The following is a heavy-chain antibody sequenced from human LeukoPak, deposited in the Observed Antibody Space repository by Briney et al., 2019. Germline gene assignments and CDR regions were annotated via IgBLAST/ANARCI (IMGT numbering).Heavy chain of an antibody. CDR1: GGSISGGDYY. CDR2: IYYSGST. J-gene: IGHJ3*02. CDR3: ARDLYSSGWSRNDI. Sequence: PSQTLSLTCTVSGGSISGGDYYWSWIRQPPGKGLEWIGYIYYSGSTNYNPSLKSRVTISVDTSKNQFSLKLSSVTAADTAVYYCARDLYSSGWSRNDIWGQGTMVTVSS. V-gene: IGHV4-61*08. D-gene: IGHD6-19*01.